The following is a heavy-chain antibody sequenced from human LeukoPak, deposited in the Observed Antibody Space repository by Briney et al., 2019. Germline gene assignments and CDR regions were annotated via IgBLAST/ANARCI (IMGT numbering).Heavy chain of an antibody. J-gene: IGHJ5*02. V-gene: IGHV3-21*01. Sequence: GGSLRLSCAASGFTFSDYYMNWVRQAPGKGLEWVSSISSSSSYIYYADSVKGRFTISRDNAKNSLYLQMNSLRAEDTAVYYCARDPGEGWFDPWGQGTLVTVSS. CDR3: ARDPGEGWFDP. CDR1: GFTFSDYY. CDR2: ISSSSSYI.